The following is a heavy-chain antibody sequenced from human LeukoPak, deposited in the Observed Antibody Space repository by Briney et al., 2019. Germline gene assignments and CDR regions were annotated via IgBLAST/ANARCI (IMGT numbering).Heavy chain of an antibody. V-gene: IGHV4-34*01. CDR3: ARGSNSVAY. CDR1: GGSFRDSY. CDR2: ISHSGDT. Sequence: SETLSLTCAVYGGSFRDSYWSWIRQPPGEGLEWVGEISHSGDTNYNPSLKSRVTISLGAAKSQFSVYLSSVTAADTAVYYCARGSNSVAYWGQGTLVTVSS. J-gene: IGHJ4*02. D-gene: IGHD4-23*01.